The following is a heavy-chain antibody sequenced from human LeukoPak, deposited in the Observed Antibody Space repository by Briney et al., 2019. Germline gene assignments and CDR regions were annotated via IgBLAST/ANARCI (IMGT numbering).Heavy chain of an antibody. CDR2: VLQSGVDT. CDR3: AKDAVSGDSYWEFDP. CDR1: GFTFNNFA. J-gene: IGHJ5*02. V-gene: IGHV3-23*01. Sequence: GGSRRLSCAASGFTFNNFAMTWVRQAPGKELEWVAGVLQSGVDTDYADSVKGRFTISRDNSKDTLYLQMSSLRVEDTATYYCAKDAVSGDSYWEFDPWGQGTLVIVSS. D-gene: IGHD2-21*01.